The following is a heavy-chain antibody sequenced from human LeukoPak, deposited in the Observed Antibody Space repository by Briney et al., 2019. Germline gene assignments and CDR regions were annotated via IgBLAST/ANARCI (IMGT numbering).Heavy chain of an antibody. D-gene: IGHD3-10*01. V-gene: IGHV3-53*01. CDR3: ASFTGNWYFDL. J-gene: IGHJ2*01. CDR2: IYSGGST. Sequence: GGSLRLSCAASGFTFSSYAMSWVRQAPGKGLEWVSVIYSGGSTYYADSVKGRFTISRDNSKNTLYLQMNSLRAEDTAVYYCASFTGNWYFDLWGRGTLVTVSS. CDR1: GFTFSSYA.